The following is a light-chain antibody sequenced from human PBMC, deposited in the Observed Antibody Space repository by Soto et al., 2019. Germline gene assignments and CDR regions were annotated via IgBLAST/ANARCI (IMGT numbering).Light chain of an antibody. V-gene: IGKV3-15*01. CDR3: QQYNNWPPLT. CDR2: DAS. Sequence: EIVMTQSPATLPVSPGYRATLSCRASQSVSSSLAWYQQIPGQAPRLLIYDASTRATGIPARFGGSGSGTEFTLTISSLQSEDFAVYYCQQYNNWPPLTFGGGTKVELK. CDR1: QSVSSS. J-gene: IGKJ4*01.